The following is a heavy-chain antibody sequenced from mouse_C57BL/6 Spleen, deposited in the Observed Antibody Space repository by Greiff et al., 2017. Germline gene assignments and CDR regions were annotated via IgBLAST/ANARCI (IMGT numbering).Heavy chain of an antibody. V-gene: IGHV1-5*01. CDR3: TRSHYYGSSYAYAMDY. Sequence: VQLQQSGTVLARPGASVKMSCKTSGYTFTSYWMHWVKQRPGQGLEWIGAIYPGNSDTSYNQKFKGKAKLTAVTSASTAYMELSSLTNEDSAVYYCTRSHYYGSSYAYAMDYWGQGTSVTVSS. CDR2: IYPGNSDT. J-gene: IGHJ4*01. CDR1: GYTFTSYW. D-gene: IGHD1-1*01.